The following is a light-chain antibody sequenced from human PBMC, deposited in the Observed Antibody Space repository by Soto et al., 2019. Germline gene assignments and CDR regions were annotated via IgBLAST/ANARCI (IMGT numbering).Light chain of an antibody. CDR3: EAWDRNTVV. V-gene: IGLV4-60*03. CDR2: LEGSGDY. CDR1: SGHSGYI. Sequence: QPVVTLSSSASASLGSSVKLTCTLNSGHSGYIIAWHQQQSGKAPRFLIKLEGSGDYKKGSGVPDRFSGSSSGADRYLSISSLQSEDEADYYCEAWDRNTVVFGGGTQLTVL. J-gene: IGLJ7*01.